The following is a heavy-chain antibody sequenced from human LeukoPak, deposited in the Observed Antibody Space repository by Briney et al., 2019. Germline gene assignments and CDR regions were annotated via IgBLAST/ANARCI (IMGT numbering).Heavy chain of an antibody. CDR2: IYHSGRT. D-gene: IGHD3-10*01. V-gene: IGHV4-38-2*02. CDR3: VIMAGY. Sequence: SETLSLTCRVSGYSISSGYYWGWIRQPPGKGLEWIGSIYHSGRTYYNPSLKSRVTISADTSKNQFSLKLTSVTAADTAVYYCVIMAGYWGQGTLVTVSS. CDR1: GYSISSGYY. J-gene: IGHJ4*02.